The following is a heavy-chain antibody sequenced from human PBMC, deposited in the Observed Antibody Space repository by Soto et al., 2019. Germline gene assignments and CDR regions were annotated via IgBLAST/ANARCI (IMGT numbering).Heavy chain of an antibody. D-gene: IGHD1-20*01. V-gene: IGHV3-74*01. CDR3: ARDNWNTV. Sequence: GGSLRLSCAASGFTFSNYWMHWVRQAPGKGLVWVSRVNGDGSGTFYADSVRGRFTISRDNAENTVFLQMNSLRAEDTAVYYCARDNWNTVWGQGTMVTVSS. CDR2: VNGDGSGT. J-gene: IGHJ3*01. CDR1: GFTFSNYW.